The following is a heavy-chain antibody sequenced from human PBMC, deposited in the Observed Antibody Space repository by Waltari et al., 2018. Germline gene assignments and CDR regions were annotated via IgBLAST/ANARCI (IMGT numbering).Heavy chain of an antibody. CDR1: GFTFSSYA. CDR3: AKLIAAAGYFDY. V-gene: IGHV3-23*01. J-gene: IGHJ4*02. D-gene: IGHD6-13*01. CDR2: ISGCGGST. Sequence: EVQLLESGGGLVQPGGSLRLSCAASGFTFSSYAMSWVRQAPGKGLGWVSAISGCGGSTYSADSVKGRCTISRDNSKNTLYLQMNSLRAEDTAVYYCAKLIAAAGYFDYWGQGTLVTVSS.